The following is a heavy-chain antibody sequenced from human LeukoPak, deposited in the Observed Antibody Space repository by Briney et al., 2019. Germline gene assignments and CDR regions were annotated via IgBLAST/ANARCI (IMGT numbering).Heavy chain of an antibody. CDR2: ISSSGRDT. CDR1: GFTFSNAW. V-gene: IGHV3-23*01. CDR3: AKIPPGYCSAGSCYLDY. J-gene: IGHJ4*02. Sequence: GGSLRLSCAASGFTFSNAWMSWVRQAPGRGLEWVSTISSSGRDTYYADSVKGRFTISRDNSKNTLYLQMNSLRAEDTAVFYCAKIPPGYCSAGSCYLDYWGQGTLVTVSS. D-gene: IGHD2-15*01.